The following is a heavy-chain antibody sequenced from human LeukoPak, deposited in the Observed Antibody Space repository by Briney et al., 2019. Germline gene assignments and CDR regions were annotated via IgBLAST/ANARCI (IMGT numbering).Heavy chain of an antibody. CDR3: ARCFAMVRGVIKAYYYYMDV. Sequence: ASVKVSCKASGYTFTSYGISWVRQAPGQGLEWMGWISAYNGNTNYAQKLQGRVTMTTDTSTSTAYMELRSLRSDDTAVYYCARCFAMVRGVIKAYYYYMDVWGKGTTVTVSS. D-gene: IGHD3-10*01. CDR1: GYTFTSYG. CDR2: ISAYNGNT. V-gene: IGHV1-18*01. J-gene: IGHJ6*03.